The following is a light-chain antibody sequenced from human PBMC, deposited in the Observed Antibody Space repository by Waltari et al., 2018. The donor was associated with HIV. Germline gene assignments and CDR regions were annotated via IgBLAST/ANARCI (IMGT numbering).Light chain of an antibody. J-gene: IGLJ2*01. CDR1: SSDIGAYDF. Sequence: QSALTQPPSASGSLGQSVTISCTGSSSDIGAYDFVSWFQQHPHSAPKLLLYEVTRPPATVSDRCSGARSGNTAFLTVAGRQPDDEATYFCSSYGDSLKVLFGGGTNVTVL. CDR3: SSYGDSLKVL. CDR2: EVT. V-gene: IGLV2-8*01.